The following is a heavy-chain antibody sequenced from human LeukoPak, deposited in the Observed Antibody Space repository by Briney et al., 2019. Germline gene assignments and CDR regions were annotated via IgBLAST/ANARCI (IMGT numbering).Heavy chain of an antibody. Sequence: SGGSLRLSCAASGFTFSSYWMHWVRHAPGKGLVWVSRINSDGSSTSYADSVKGRFTISRDNAKNTLYLQMNSLRAEDTAVYYCARDPAMVRGVREVPNYRTRSYWGQGTLVTVSS. CDR3: ARDPAMVRGVREVPNYRTRSY. J-gene: IGHJ4*02. CDR2: INSDGSST. D-gene: IGHD3-10*01. CDR1: GFTFSSYW. V-gene: IGHV3-74*01.